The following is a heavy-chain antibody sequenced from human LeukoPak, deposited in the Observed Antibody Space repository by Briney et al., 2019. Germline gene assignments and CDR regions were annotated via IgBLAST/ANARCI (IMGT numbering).Heavy chain of an antibody. Sequence: SETLSLTCTVSGGSISSGDYYWSWIRQPPGKGLEWIGYIYYSGSTYYNPSLKSRVTISVDTSMNQFSLKLSPVTAADTAVYYCASPPGGSSYDGYFDYWGQGTLVTVSS. V-gene: IGHV4-30-4*08. CDR1: GGSISSGDYY. J-gene: IGHJ4*02. CDR2: IYYSGST. D-gene: IGHD6-6*01. CDR3: ASPPGGSSYDGYFDY.